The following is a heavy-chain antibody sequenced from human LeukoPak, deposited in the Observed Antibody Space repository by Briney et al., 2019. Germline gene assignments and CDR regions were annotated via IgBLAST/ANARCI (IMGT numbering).Heavy chain of an antibody. J-gene: IGHJ4*02. D-gene: IGHD3-10*01. CDR2: INHSGST. CDR1: GGSFSGYY. V-gene: IGHV4-34*01. Sequence: SETLSLTCAVYGGSFSGYYWSWIRQPPGKGLEWIGEINHSGSTNYNPSLKSRVTISVDTSKNQFSLKLSSVTAADTAVYYCASYGSGYTFDYWGQGTLVTVSS. CDR3: ASYGSGYTFDY.